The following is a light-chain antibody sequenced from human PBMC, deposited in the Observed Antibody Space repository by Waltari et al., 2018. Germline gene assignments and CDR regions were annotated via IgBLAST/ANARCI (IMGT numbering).Light chain of an antibody. CDR1: QSLLYRNGNNY. Sequence: DIVMTQSPLSLPVPPGEPASISCRSSQSLLYRNGNNYLDWYLQKPGQSPQLLIYLVSNRASGVPDRFSGSGSGTDFTLKITRVEAEDVGIYYCMQTLQTPWTFGQGTKVEIK. J-gene: IGKJ1*01. CDR2: LVS. V-gene: IGKV2-28*01. CDR3: MQTLQTPWT.